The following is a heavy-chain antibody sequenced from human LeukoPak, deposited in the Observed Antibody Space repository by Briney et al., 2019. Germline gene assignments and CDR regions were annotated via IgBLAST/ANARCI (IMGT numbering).Heavy chain of an antibody. CDR1: GDSVSSNSAA. J-gene: IGHJ1*01. V-gene: IGHV6-1*01. D-gene: IGHD3-22*01. CDR2: TYYRSEWNN. CDR3: AQADSTGYFYFQH. Sequence: SQTLSLTCAISGDSVSSNSAAWNWIRQSPSRGLEWLGRTYYRSEWNNDYAVSVKSRININPDTSKNQFSLQLNSVTPEDTAVYYCAQADSTGYFYFQHWGQGTLVTVSS.